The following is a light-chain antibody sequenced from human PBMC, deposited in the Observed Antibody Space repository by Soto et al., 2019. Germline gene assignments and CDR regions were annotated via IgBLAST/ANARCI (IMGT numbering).Light chain of an antibody. CDR2: GVT. Sequence: QSVLTQPASVSGSPGQSVTISCTGTSSDVGGYNYVSWYQQLPGEAPKLIIYGVTDRPSGVSNRFSGSKSGNTASLTISGLQAEDEADYYCCSYAGSSTYVFGTGTKVTVL. V-gene: IGLV2-23*02. CDR1: SSDVGGYNY. CDR3: CSYAGSSTYV. J-gene: IGLJ1*01.